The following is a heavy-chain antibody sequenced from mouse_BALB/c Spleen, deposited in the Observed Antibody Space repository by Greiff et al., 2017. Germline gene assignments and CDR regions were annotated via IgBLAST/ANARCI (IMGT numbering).Heavy chain of an antibody. V-gene: IGHV5-6*03. D-gene: IGHD1-2*01. J-gene: IGHJ2*01. Sequence: EVKLVESGGGLVKPGGSLKLSCAASGFTFSSYGMSWVRQTPDKRLEWVATISSGGSYTYYPDSVKGRFTISRDNAKNTLYLQMSSLKSEDTAMYYCARVYYGYDYWGQGTTLTVSS. CDR3: ARVYYGYDY. CDR2: ISSGGSYT. CDR1: GFTFSSYG.